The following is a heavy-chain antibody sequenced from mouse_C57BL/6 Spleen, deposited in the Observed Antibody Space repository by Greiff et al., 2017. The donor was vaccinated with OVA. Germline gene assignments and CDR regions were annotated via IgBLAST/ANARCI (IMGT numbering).Heavy chain of an antibody. J-gene: IGHJ2*01. CDR1: GFTFSDYY. CDR3: ARVNAGTFDY. CDR2: ITYDGSST. Sequence: EVQVVESEGGLVQPGSSMKLSCTASGFTFSDYYMAWVRQVPEKGLEWVANITYDGSSTYYLDSLKGRFIISTDNSTNILYLQMSSLKSEDTATYYCARVNAGTFDYWGQGTTLTVSS. V-gene: IGHV5-16*01.